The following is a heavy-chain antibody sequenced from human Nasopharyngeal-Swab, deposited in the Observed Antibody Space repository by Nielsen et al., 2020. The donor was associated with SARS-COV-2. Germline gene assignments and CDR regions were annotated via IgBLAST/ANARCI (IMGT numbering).Heavy chain of an antibody. V-gene: IGHV3-33*01. CDR2: IWYDGSNK. D-gene: IGHD3-22*01. J-gene: IGHJ4*02. CDR3: ARDPNYYDSSGYLDY. Sequence: MRQPPGKGLEWVAVIWYDGSNKYYADSVKGRFTISRDNSKNTLYLQMNSLRAEGTAVYYCARDPNYYDSSGYLDYWGQGTLVTVSS.